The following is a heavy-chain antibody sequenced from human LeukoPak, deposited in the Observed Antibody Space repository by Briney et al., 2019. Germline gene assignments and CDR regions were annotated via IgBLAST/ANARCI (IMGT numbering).Heavy chain of an antibody. V-gene: IGHV1-18*01. CDR2: ISAYNGNT. J-gene: IGHJ3*02. CDR1: GYTFTSYG. D-gene: IGHD3-22*01. Sequence: ASVKVSCKASGYTFTSYGISWVRQAPGQGLEWMGWISAYNGNTNYAQKFRGRVTITADESTSTAYMELSSLRSEDTAVYYCARDTIYYDSSGYYSHDAFDIWGQGTMVTVSS. CDR3: ARDTIYYDSSGYYSHDAFDI.